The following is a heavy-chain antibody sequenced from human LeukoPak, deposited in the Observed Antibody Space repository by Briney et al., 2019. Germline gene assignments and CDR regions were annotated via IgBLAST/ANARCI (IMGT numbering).Heavy chain of an antibody. J-gene: IGHJ6*02. CDR3: ARDSRGHYYGMDV. CDR1: GGPISSGGYY. V-gene: IGHV4-31*03. CDR2: IYYSGST. D-gene: IGHD2-2*01. Sequence: PSETLSLTCTVSGGPISSGGYYWSWIRQHPGKGLEWIGYIYYSGSTYYNPSLKSRVTISVDTSKNQFSLKLSSVTAADTAVYYCARDSRGHYYGMDVWGQGTTVTVSS.